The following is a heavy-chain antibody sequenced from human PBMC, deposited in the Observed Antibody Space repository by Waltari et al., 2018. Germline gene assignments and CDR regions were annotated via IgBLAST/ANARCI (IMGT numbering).Heavy chain of an antibody. J-gene: IGHJ6*02. Sequence: EVQLLESGGGLVQPGGSLRLSCAASGFTFSSYAMSWVRPAPGKGLEWVSAISGSGGSTYYADSVKGRFTISRDNSKNTLYLQMNSLRAEDTAVYYCANLQLETSYYYYYGMDVWGQGTTVTVSS. CDR2: ISGSGGST. V-gene: IGHV3-23*01. D-gene: IGHD6-13*01. CDR3: ANLQLETSYYYYYGMDV. CDR1: GFTFSSYA.